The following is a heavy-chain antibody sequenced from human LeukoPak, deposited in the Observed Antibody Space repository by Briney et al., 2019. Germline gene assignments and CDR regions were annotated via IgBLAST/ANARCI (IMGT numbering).Heavy chain of an antibody. V-gene: IGHV3-48*03. Sequence: GGTQGLLRAVSVHLYHIYYLLCVTGASGKGLVWVLYLRINGKHIFYADSAKGRFTISRDNAKNSLYLQMNSLRAADTAVYYCARDGPSLRYFDWSPKHDAFAIWGQGTMVTVSS. D-gene: IGHD3-9*01. CDR2: LRINGKHI. CDR1: VHLYHIY. J-gene: IGHJ3*02. CDR3: ARDGPSLRYFDWSPKHDAFAI.